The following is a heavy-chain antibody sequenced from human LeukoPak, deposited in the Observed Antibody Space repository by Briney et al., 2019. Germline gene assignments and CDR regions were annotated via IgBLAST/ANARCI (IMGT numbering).Heavy chain of an antibody. D-gene: IGHD3-22*01. Sequence: GGSLKLSCAASGFTFSGSAMHWVRQASGKGLEWVGRIRSKANSYATAYAASVKGRFTISRDDSKNTAYLQMNSLKTEDTAVYYCTRQDSSGYYPDGYWGQGSLFTVSS. CDR2: IRSKANSYAT. CDR1: GFTFSGSA. CDR3: TRQDSSGYYPDGY. J-gene: IGHJ4*02. V-gene: IGHV3-73*01.